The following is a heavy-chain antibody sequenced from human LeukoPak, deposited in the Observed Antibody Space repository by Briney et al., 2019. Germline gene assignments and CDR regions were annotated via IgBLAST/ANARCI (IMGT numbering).Heavy chain of an antibody. CDR1: GGSISSYY. CDR3: AREERDGGVVGAVFDY. D-gene: IGHD1-26*01. Sequence: PSETLSLTCTVSGGSISSYYWSWIRQPAGKGLEWIGRIYTSGSTNYNPSLKSRVTMSVDTSKNQFSLKLSSVTAADTAVYYCAREERDGGVVGAVFDYWGQGTLVTVSS. J-gene: IGHJ4*02. V-gene: IGHV4-4*07. CDR2: IYTSGST.